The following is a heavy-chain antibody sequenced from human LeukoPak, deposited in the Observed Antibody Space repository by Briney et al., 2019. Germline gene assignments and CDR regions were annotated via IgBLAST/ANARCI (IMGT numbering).Heavy chain of an antibody. Sequence: GGSLRLSCAASGFTFDDYAMHWVRQAPGKGLEWVSGISWNIGSIGYADSVKGRFTISRDNAKNSLYLQMNSLGAEDTALYYCAKDTFGYSSGCFDYWGQGTLVTVSS. J-gene: IGHJ4*02. CDR2: ISWNIGSI. D-gene: IGHD6-19*01. CDR1: GFTFDDYA. V-gene: IGHV3-9*01. CDR3: AKDTFGYSSGCFDY.